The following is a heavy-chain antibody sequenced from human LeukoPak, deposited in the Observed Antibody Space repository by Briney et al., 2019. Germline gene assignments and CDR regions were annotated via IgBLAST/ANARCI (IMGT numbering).Heavy chain of an antibody. CDR3: ARDPVEYYYYYMDV. Sequence: GGSLRLSCAASGFTFSSYWMSWVRQAPGKGLEWVSYISSSGSTIYYADSVKGRFTISRDNAKNSLYLQMNSLRAEDTAVYYCARDPVEYYYYYMDVWGKGTTVTVSS. J-gene: IGHJ6*03. D-gene: IGHD2-21*01. CDR1: GFTFSSYW. CDR2: ISSSGSTI. V-gene: IGHV3-48*01.